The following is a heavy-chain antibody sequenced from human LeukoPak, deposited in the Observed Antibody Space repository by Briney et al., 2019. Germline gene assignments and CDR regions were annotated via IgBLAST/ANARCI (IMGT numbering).Heavy chain of an antibody. CDR2: ISSSSSYI. D-gene: IGHD3-3*01. V-gene: IGHV3-21*01. CDR1: GFTFSSYS. Sequence: GGSLRLSCAASGFTFSSYSMNWVRQAPGKGLEWVSSISSSSSYIYYADSVKGRFTISRDNAKNSLYLQMNSLRAEDTAVYYCARGEAGITIFGVVIGGNWFDPWGQGTLVTVSS. CDR3: ARGEAGITIFGVVIGGNWFDP. J-gene: IGHJ5*02.